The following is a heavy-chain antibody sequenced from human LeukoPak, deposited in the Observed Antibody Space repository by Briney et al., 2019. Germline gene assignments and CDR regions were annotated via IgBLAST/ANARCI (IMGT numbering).Heavy chain of an antibody. CDR2: IYSGGST. V-gene: IGHV3-53*01. Sequence: GGSLRLSCAASGFTVSSNYMSWVRQAPGKGLEWVSVIYSGGSTYYADSVKGRFTISRDNSKNTLYLQMNSLRAEDTAVYYCARDGTRGYYVYEKWGQGTLVTVSS. CDR3: ARDGTRGYYVYEK. D-gene: IGHD3-10*02. J-gene: IGHJ4*02. CDR1: GFTVSSNY.